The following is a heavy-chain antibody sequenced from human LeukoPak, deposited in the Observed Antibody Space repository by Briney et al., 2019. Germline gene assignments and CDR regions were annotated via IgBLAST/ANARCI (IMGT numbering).Heavy chain of an antibody. Sequence: PGGSLRLSCAASGFTFSSYSMNWVRQAPGKGLEWVSSISSSSSYIYYADSVKGRFTISRDNAKNSLYLQMNSLRAEDTAVYYCARDRSSYDILTGYYSPRFDYWGQGTLVTVSS. J-gene: IGHJ4*02. CDR2: ISSSSSYI. CDR3: ARDRSSYDILTGYYSPRFDY. D-gene: IGHD3-9*01. V-gene: IGHV3-21*01. CDR1: GFTFSSYS.